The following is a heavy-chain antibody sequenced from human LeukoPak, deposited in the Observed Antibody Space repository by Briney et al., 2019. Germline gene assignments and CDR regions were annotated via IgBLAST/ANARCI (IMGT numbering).Heavy chain of an antibody. D-gene: IGHD3-9*01. J-gene: IGHJ5*02. Sequence: SETLSLTCTVSGGSISSGSYYWSWIRQPPGKGLEWIGYIYYSGSTNYNPSLKSRVTISVDTSKNQFSLKLSSVTAADTAVYYCARELRGYYDILTGYYTNWFDPWGQGTLVTVSS. V-gene: IGHV4-61*01. CDR1: GGSISSGSYY. CDR2: IYYSGST. CDR3: ARELRGYYDILTGYYTNWFDP.